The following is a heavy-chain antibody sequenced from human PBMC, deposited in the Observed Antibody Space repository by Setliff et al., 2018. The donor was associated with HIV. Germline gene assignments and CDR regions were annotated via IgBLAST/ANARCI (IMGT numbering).Heavy chain of an antibody. CDR2: ISSSGNTI. CDR3: ARDPGSSSLDY. Sequence: GGSLRLSCAASGFTFSDYYMSWIRQAPGKGLEWISYISSSGNTIYYADSVRGRFTFSRDNAKNSLYLQMNSLRAEDTAVYYCARDPGSSSLDYWGQGTPVTV. V-gene: IGHV3-11*01. CDR1: GFTFSDYY. J-gene: IGHJ4*02. D-gene: IGHD6-19*01.